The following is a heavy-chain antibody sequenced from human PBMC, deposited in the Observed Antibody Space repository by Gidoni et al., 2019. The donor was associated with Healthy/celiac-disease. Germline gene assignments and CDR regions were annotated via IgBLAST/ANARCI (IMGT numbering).Heavy chain of an antibody. J-gene: IGHJ4*02. D-gene: IGHD6-19*01. CDR1: GFTFSSYA. CDR2: ISGGGGST. V-gene: IGHV3-23*01. CDR3: AKGSSGWYEPVDY. Sequence: EVQLLESGGGLVQPGGSLRLSCAASGFTFSSYAMSWVRQAPGEGLGWVSAISGGGGSTYYADAVKGRFTISRDNSKNTLYLQMNSLRAEDTAVYYCAKGSSGWYEPVDYWGQGTLVTVSS.